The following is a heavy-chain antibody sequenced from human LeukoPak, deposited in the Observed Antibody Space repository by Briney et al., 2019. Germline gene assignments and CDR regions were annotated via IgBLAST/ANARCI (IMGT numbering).Heavy chain of an antibody. J-gene: IGHJ3*02. V-gene: IGHV3-21*01. CDR3: ARPTTVTTISADAFDI. Sequence: GGSLRLSWAASGFTFSAYTMNWVSKAPGKGLGWVSSISSGGTYKYYADSVKGRFTISRDNARNSLYLQMNSLRAEDSSVYYCARPTTVTTISADAFDIWGQGTMVTVSS. CDR1: GFTFSAYT. D-gene: IGHD4-17*01. CDR2: ISSGGTYK.